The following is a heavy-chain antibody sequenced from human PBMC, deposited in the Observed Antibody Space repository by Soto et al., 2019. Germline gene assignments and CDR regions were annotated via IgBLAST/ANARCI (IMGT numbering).Heavy chain of an antibody. V-gene: IGHV1-69*13. CDR1: GGTFSRYA. Sequence: SVKVSFKASGGTFSRYAISWLRQAPGQGLEWMGGIIPIFGTANYAQKFQGRVTITADESTSTAYMELSSLRSEDTAVYYCARLALLGDRPYYFDYWGQGTLVTVSS. D-gene: IGHD2-21*02. CDR3: ARLALLGDRPYYFDY. J-gene: IGHJ4*02. CDR2: IIPIFGTA.